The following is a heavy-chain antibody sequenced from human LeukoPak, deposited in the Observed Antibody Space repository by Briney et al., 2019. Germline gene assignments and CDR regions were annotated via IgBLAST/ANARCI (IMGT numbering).Heavy chain of an antibody. CDR2: INHSGST. Sequence: SETLSLTCAVYGGSFSGYYWSWIRQPPGKGLEWIGEINHSGSTNYNPSLKSRVTISVDTSKNQFSLKLSSVTAADTAVYYCARAPGAGRKLTVRAWSTRRGFFDYWGQGTLVTVSS. CDR1: GGSFSGYY. V-gene: IGHV4-34*01. CDR3: ARAPGAGRKLTVRAWSTRRGFFDY. D-gene: IGHD3-10*01. J-gene: IGHJ4*02.